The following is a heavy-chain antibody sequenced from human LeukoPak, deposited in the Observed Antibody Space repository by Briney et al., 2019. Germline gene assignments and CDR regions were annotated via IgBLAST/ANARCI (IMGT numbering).Heavy chain of an antibody. V-gene: IGHV3-9*01. CDR1: GFTFDDYA. Sequence: GRSLRLSCAASGFTFDDYAMHWVRQAPGKGLEWVSGISWNSGSIYYADSVKGRFTISRDNAKNSLYLQMNSLRAEDTAVYYCARDPDSSFDYWGQGTLVTVSS. CDR3: ARDPDSSFDY. J-gene: IGHJ4*02. D-gene: IGHD3-22*01. CDR2: ISWNSGSI.